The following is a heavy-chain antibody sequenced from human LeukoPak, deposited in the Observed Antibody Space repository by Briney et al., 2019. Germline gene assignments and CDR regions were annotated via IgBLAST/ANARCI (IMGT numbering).Heavy chain of an antibody. CDR2: INHSGST. D-gene: IGHD3-3*01. Sequence: KASETLSLTCAVYGGSFSGYYWSWIRQPPGKGLEWIGEINHSGSTNYNPSLKSRVTISVDTSKNQFSLKLSSVTAADTAVYYCARGGAYYDFWSGYQRNRPIDYWGQGTLVTVSS. CDR1: GGSFSGYY. V-gene: IGHV4-34*01. CDR3: ARGGAYYDFWSGYQRNRPIDY. J-gene: IGHJ4*02.